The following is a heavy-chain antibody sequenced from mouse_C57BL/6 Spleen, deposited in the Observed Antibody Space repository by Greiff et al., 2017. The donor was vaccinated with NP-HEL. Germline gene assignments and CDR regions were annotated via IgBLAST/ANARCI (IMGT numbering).Heavy chain of an antibody. CDR3: ARPYYDYDGY. CDR1: GYTFTDYY. Sequence: VQLQQSGPELVKPGASVKISCKASGYTFTDYYMNWVKQSHGKSLEWIGDINPNNGGPSYNQKFKGKATLTVDKPSSTAYMELRSLTSEDSAVYYCARPYYDYDGYWGQGTLVTVSA. V-gene: IGHV1-26*01. D-gene: IGHD2-4*01. J-gene: IGHJ3*01. CDR2: INPNNGGP.